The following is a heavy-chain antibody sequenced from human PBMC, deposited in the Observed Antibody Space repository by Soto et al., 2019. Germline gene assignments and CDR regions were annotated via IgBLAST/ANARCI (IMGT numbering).Heavy chain of an antibody. CDR1: GFTFSSYA. D-gene: IGHD3-3*01. V-gene: IGHV3-23*01. J-gene: IGHJ4*02. CDR2: ISGSGGST. Sequence: GGSLRLSCAASGFTFSSYAMSWVRQAPGKGLEWVSAISGSGGSTYYADSAKGRFTISRDNAKNSLYLQMNSLRAEDTAVYYCARDLNDFWSGYYDGYFDYWGQGTLVTVSS. CDR3: ARDLNDFWSGYYDGYFDY.